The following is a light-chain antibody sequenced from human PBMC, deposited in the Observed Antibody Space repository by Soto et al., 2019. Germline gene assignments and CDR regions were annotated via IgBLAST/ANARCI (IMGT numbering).Light chain of an antibody. Sequence: EIVLTQSPGTLSLSPGERATLSCRASQSVTSSYLAWYQQRPGQAPSLLIYGASNRATGIPDRFSGTGSGTEFTLTVSSLQPDDFATYYCQQYNRYSTWTFGQGTKVDIK. CDR2: GAS. J-gene: IGKJ1*01. V-gene: IGKV3-20*01. CDR3: QQYNRYSTWT. CDR1: QSVTSSY.